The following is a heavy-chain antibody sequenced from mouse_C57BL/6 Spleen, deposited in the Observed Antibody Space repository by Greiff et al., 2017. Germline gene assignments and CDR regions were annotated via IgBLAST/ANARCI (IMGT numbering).Heavy chain of an antibody. CDR2: INPNNGGT. J-gene: IGHJ2*01. CDR3: ARKSKGDYFDY. V-gene: IGHV1-22*01. CDR1: GYTFTDYN. D-gene: IGHD1-3*01. Sequence: SGPELVKPGASVKMSCKASGYTFTDYNMHWVKQSHGKSLEWIGYINPNNGGTSYNQKFKGKATLTVNKSSSTAYMELRSLTSEDSAVYYCARKSKGDYFDYWGQGTTLTVSS.